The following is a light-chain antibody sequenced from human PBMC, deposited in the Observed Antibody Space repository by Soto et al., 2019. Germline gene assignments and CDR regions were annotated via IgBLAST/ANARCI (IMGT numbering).Light chain of an antibody. CDR3: REYSSTSLI. CDR1: QSDLYSSNNKNY. V-gene: IGKV4-1*01. CDR2: WAS. Sequence: DIVMTQSPDSLAVSLGERATINCKSSQSDLYSSNNKNYLNRYQQKPGQPPKLLIYWASTRESGVPDRFSGSGAGTAVTLTFSGRQGEDVAGYCCREYSSTSLIFGGGTRVAIK. J-gene: IGKJ4*01.